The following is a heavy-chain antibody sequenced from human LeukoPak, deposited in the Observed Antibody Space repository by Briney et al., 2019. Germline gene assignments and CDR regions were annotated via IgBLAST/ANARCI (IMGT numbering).Heavy chain of an antibody. CDR1: GGSISSSSYY. CDR3: ARVTGYMIEDYFDY. J-gene: IGHJ4*02. D-gene: IGHD3-22*01. CDR2: IFYSGST. V-gene: IGHV4-61*05. Sequence: PSETLSLTCTVSGGSISSSSYYWGWIRQPPGKGLTWIGYIFYSGSTNYNPSLKSRVTISVETSKNQFSLKLSSVTAADTAVYYCARVTGYMIEDYFDYWGQGTLVTVSS.